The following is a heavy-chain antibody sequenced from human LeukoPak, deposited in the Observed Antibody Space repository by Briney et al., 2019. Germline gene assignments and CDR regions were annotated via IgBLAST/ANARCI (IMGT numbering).Heavy chain of an antibody. J-gene: IGHJ4*02. CDR3: AREDYDILTGYPLIDS. D-gene: IGHD3-9*01. Sequence: ASVKVSCKASGYTFTDYYLHWVRQAPGQGLEWMGWINPNSGGTNSAQKFQGRVTMTRDTPISTAYMELSSLRSDDTAVYYCAREDYDILTGYPLIDSWGQGTLVTVSS. CDR1: GYTFTDYY. CDR2: INPNSGGT. V-gene: IGHV1-2*02.